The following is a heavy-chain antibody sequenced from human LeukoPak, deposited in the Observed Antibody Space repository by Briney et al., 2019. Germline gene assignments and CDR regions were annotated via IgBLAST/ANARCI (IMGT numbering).Heavy chain of an antibody. CDR1: GFTFSSYA. J-gene: IGHJ4*02. CDR2: ISYDGSNK. D-gene: IGHD6-6*01. Sequence: PGRSLRLSCAASGFTFSSYAMHWVRQAPGKGLEWVAVISYDGSNKYYADSVKGRFTISRDNSKNTLYLQMNSLRAEDTAVYYCARDLIAYSSSVPEYWGQGTLVTVSS. V-gene: IGHV3-30-3*01. CDR3: ARDLIAYSSSVPEY.